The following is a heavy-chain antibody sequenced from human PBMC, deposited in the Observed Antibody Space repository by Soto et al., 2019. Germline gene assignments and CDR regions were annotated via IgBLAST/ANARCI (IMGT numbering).Heavy chain of an antibody. V-gene: IGHV1-3*01. CDR1: GGTFSSYA. D-gene: IGHD5-18*01. CDR3: ARDPGYRFGNT. CDR2: INAGNGNT. Sequence: ASVKVSCKASGGTFSSYAISWVRQAPGQRLEWMGWINAGNGNTKYSQKFQGRVTITRDTSASTAYMELSSLRSEDTAVYYCARDPGYRFGNTWGQGTLVNVS. J-gene: IGHJ5*02.